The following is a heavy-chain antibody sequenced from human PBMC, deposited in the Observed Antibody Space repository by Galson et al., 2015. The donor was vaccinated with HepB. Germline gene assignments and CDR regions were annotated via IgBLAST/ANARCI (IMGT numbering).Heavy chain of an antibody. CDR2: IIPMYGMT. CDR3: ARDFAAGTRLGFDS. CDR1: GTAFSRFS. J-gene: IGHJ5*01. Sequence: SVKVSCKASGTAFSRFSLNWVRQAPGQGLEWMGRIIPMYGMTNYARKFQGRLTITADESTNTAFIELSSLRSGDTAIYYCARDFAAGTRLGFDSWGQGTLVTVSS. D-gene: IGHD1-1*01. V-gene: IGHV1-69*13.